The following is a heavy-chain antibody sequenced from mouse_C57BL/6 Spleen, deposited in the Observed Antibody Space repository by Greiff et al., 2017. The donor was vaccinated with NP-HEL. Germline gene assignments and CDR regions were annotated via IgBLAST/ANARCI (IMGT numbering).Heavy chain of an antibody. CDR3: TTGTTVVAEAMDY. J-gene: IGHJ4*01. V-gene: IGHV14-4*01. CDR2: IDPENGDT. Sequence: DVQLVESGAELVRPGASVKLSCTASGFNIKDDYMHWVKQRPEQGLEWIGWIDPENGDTEYASKFQGKATITADTSSNTAYLQLSSLTSEDTAVYYCTTGTTVVAEAMDYWGQGTSVTVSS. D-gene: IGHD1-1*01. CDR1: GFNIKDDY.